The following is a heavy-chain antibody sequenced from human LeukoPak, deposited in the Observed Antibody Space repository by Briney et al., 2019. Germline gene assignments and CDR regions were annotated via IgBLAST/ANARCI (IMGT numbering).Heavy chain of an antibody. V-gene: IGHV3-9*01. J-gene: IGHJ4*02. CDR2: ISWNSGSI. Sequence: GGSLRLSCAASGFTFDDYAMHWVRQAPGKGLEWVSGISWNSGSIGYADSVKGRFTISRDNAKNSLYLQMNSLRAEDTALYYCAKARLAAAGTAHFDYWGQGTLVTVSS. CDR1: GFTFDDYA. D-gene: IGHD6-13*01. CDR3: AKARLAAAGTAHFDY.